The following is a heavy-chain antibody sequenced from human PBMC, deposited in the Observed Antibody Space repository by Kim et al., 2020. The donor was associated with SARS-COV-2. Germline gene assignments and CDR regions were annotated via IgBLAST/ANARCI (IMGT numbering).Heavy chain of an antibody. V-gene: IGHV3-66*01. CDR2: SCGST. Sequence: SCGSTSYAGSVKGRFTISIDNSQNTLYLQMNSLRAYDTAVYYCAREEFDPWGQGTLVTVSS. CDR3: AREEFDP. J-gene: IGHJ5*02.